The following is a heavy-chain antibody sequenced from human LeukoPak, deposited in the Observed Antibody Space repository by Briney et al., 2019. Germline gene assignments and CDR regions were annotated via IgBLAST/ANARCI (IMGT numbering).Heavy chain of an antibody. CDR1: GGSISSYY. CDR2: IYYSGST. V-gene: IGHV4-59*01. Sequence: PSETLSLTCTVSGGSISSYYWSWIRQPPGKGLGWIGYIYYSGSTNYNPSLKSRVTISVDTSKNQFSLKLSSVTAADTAVYYCAREGRENYYGMDVWGQGTTVTVSS. CDR3: AREGRENYYGMDV. D-gene: IGHD2-15*01. J-gene: IGHJ6*02.